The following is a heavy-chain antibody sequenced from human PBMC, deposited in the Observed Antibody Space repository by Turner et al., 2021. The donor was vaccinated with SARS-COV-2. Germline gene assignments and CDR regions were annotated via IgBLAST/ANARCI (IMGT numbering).Heavy chain of an antibody. D-gene: IGHD3-22*01. CDR3: AHSYYYDSSGYDFDY. CDR1: GFSLSTSGVG. CDR2: IYWNDDK. V-gene: IGHV2-5*01. J-gene: IGHJ4*02. Sequence: QITLKESGPTLVKPTQTLTLTCTFSGFSLSTSGVGVGWIRQPPGKALEWLALIYWNDDKRYSPSLKSRLTITKDTSKNQVVLTMTNMDPVDTATYYCAHSYYYDSSGYDFDYWGQGTLVTVSS.